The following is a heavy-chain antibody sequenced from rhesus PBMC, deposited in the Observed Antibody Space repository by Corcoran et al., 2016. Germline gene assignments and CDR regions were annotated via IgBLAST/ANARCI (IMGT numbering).Heavy chain of an antibody. V-gene: IGHV4S7*01. CDR2: IYGSGGST. Sequence: QVQLQESGPGLVKPSETLSYTCTVSGCSISDSYYWNWIRPPPGKGLEWMGRIYGSGGSTPYNPSLKSRVTISKDTSKNQFSLKLNSVTAADTAVYYCARDGETLVDPFDYWGQGVLVTVSS. CDR3: ARDGETLVDPFDY. J-gene: IGHJ4*01. D-gene: IGHD4-4*01. CDR1: GCSISDSYY.